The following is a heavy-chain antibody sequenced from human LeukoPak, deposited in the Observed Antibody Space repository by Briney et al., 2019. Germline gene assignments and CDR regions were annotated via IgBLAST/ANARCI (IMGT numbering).Heavy chain of an antibody. J-gene: IGHJ4*02. Sequence: SETLSLTCTVSGGSISSYYWSWIRQPPGKGLEWIGEINHSGSTNYNPSLKSRVTISVDTSKNQFSLKLSSVTAADTAVYYCARHYDGSGSYYLATYYFDYWGQGTLVTVSS. D-gene: IGHD3-10*01. CDR2: INHSGST. CDR1: GGSISSYY. CDR3: ARHYDGSGSYYLATYYFDY. V-gene: IGHV4-34*01.